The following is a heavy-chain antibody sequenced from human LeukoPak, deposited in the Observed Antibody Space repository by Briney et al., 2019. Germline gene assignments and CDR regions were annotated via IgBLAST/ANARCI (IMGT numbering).Heavy chain of an antibody. Sequence: GGSLRLSCTDSGNSFDDYGMSWVRQVPRKGLEWVSGINWDGGATAYADSVKGRFTISRDHAKNSVFLQMNSLRAEGTALYFCARDLSSSWYSLGYWGQGILVTVSS. CDR1: GNSFDDYG. D-gene: IGHD6-13*01. CDR3: ARDLSSSWYSLGY. CDR2: INWDGGAT. V-gene: IGHV3-20*04. J-gene: IGHJ4*02.